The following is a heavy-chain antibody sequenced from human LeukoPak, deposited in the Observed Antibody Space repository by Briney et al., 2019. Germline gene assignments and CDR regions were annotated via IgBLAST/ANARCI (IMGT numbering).Heavy chain of an antibody. J-gene: IGHJ3*02. CDR1: GFTFSSYG. CDR2: IRYDGSNK. CDR3: AKETLWWSYAFDI. Sequence: GGSLRLSCAASGFTFSSYGMHWVRQAPGKGLEWVAFIRYDGSNKYYADSVKGRFTISRDNSKNTLYLQMNSLRAEDTAVYYCAKETLWWSYAFDIWGQGTMVTVSS. D-gene: IGHD2-21*01. V-gene: IGHV3-30*02.